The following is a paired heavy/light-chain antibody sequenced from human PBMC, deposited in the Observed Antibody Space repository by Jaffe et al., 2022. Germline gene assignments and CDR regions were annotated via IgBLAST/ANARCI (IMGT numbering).Heavy chain of an antibody. CDR1: GFIFSNYD. J-gene: IGHJ4*02. Sequence: EVHLLESGGGLVQPGGSLRLSCAASGFIFSNYDMKWVRQAPGKGLEWVSGITGDAGSTYYADSVKGRFTISRDSSKNTLYLQMNSLRAEDAATYYCARARTYPSEGREYWGQGTLVTVSS. CDR2: ITGDAGST. V-gene: IGHV3-23*01. CDR3: ARARTYPSEGREY.
Light chain of an antibody. J-gene: IGLJ2*01. CDR2: DNN. CDR1: SSNIGSHS. V-gene: IGLV1-51*01. Sequence: QSVLTQPPSVSAAPGQKVTISCSGSSSNIGSHSVSWYQQLPGTAPKLLIYDNNKRTSGIPDRFSGSKSGTSATLGITGLQTGDEADYYCEAWDSSLKAVLFGGGTKLTVL. CDR3: EAWDSSLKAVL.